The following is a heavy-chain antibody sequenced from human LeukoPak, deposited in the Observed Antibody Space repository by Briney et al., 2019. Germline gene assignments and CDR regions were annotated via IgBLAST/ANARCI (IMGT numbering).Heavy chain of an antibody. CDR2: IIPILGIA. CDR1: GDTFSSYA. D-gene: IGHD5-24*01. J-gene: IGHJ3*02. CDR3: ARDLAEMATRNI. V-gene: IGHV1-69*04. Sequence: GSSVKVSCKASGDTFSSYAISWVRQAPGQGLEWMGRIIPILGIANYAQKFQGRVTITADKSTSTAYMELSSLRSEDTAVYYCARDLAEMATRNIWGQGTMVTVSS.